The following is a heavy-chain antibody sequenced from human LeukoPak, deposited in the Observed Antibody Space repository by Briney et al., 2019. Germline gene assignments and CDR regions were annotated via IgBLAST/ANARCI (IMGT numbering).Heavy chain of an antibody. CDR2: ISSTSTSI. CDR3: ARGFRAFDF. CDR1: GFTFSSYG. Sequence: KPGRSLRLSCAASGFTFSSYGMHWVRQAPGKGLEWVSSISSTSTSIYHADSVKGRFTISRDNTKNSLYLQMDSLRAEDTAVYYCARGFRAFDFWAQGTMVTVSS. V-gene: IGHV3-21*01. J-gene: IGHJ3*01.